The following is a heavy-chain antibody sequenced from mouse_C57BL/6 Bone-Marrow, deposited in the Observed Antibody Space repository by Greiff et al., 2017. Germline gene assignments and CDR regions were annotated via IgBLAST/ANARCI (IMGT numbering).Heavy chain of an antibody. CDR2: IWRGGST. V-gene: IGHV2-5*01. CDR3: AIPDYYYGSSSSAD. J-gene: IGHJ3*01. Sequence: VQLVASGPGLVQPSQSLSITCSVSGFSLTSYGVHWVRQSPGKGLEWLGVIWRGGSTDYNAAFMSRLSLTQDNSKSQVFFKMNSLQADDAAIYYCAIPDYYYGSSSSADWGQGTLVTVSA. D-gene: IGHD1-1*01. CDR1: GFSLTSYG.